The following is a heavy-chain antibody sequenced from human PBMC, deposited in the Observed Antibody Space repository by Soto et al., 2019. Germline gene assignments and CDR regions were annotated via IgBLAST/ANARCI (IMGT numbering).Heavy chain of an antibody. D-gene: IGHD6-19*01. J-gene: IGHJ4*02. V-gene: IGHV3-53*02. CDR1: GFTVSSNY. CDR3: ARERVYGGSSGWSDY. Sequence: EVQLVETGGGFIQPGGSLRLSCAASGFTVSSNYMSWVRQAPGKGLEWVSVIYSGDSTYYADSVKGRFTIARDNSKNTLYLQMTGLRAADTAVYYCARERVYGGSSGWSDYWGQGTLVTVSS. CDR2: IYSGDST.